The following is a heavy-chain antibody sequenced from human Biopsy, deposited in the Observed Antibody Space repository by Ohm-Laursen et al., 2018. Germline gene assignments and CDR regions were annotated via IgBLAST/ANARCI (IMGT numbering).Heavy chain of an antibody. CDR3: AKGQDLRGGAEYFQH. D-gene: IGHD2-15*01. J-gene: IGHJ1*01. Sequence: ASVKVSCKASGYTFTGQYLHWVRQVPGEGLEWMGWINPHSGTTKFAQDFQGRVTMTRDTSITTAYMELRRLRSDDTAVYYCAKGQDLRGGAEYFQHWGQGALVTVSS. CDR1: GYTFTGQY. CDR2: INPHSGTT. V-gene: IGHV1-2*02.